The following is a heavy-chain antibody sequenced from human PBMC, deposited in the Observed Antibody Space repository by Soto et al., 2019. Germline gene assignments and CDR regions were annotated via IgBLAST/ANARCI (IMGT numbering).Heavy chain of an antibody. CDR2: IDPSGGKT. Sequence: VKVSCKASGYTFTRDQIHWVRQAPGQGLEWMGMIDPSGGKTNYAQKFQGRVTMTRDTSTSTVYMALSSLRSEDTAIYFCGRVMRSLLSITALDTWGQGTLVTVSS. D-gene: IGHD3-10*01. CDR3: GRVMRSLLSITALDT. J-gene: IGHJ5*02. CDR1: GYTFTRDQ. V-gene: IGHV1-46*01.